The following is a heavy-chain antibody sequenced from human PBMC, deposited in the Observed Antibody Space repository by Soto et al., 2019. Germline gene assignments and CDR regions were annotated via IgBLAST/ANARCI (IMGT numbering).Heavy chain of an antibody. Sequence: EVQLVESGAGLAQPGGSLRLSCAASGLTFSSYWMTWVRQAPGKGLEWVANIKQDGSEKYYVDSVKGRFTISRDNAKNSLYLQMNNLRGEDTAVYYCARGEAIGDDPWGHGTLVTVSS. D-gene: IGHD3-10*01. J-gene: IGHJ5*02. CDR2: IKQDGSEK. CDR3: ARGEAIGDDP. CDR1: GLTFSSYW. V-gene: IGHV3-7*01.